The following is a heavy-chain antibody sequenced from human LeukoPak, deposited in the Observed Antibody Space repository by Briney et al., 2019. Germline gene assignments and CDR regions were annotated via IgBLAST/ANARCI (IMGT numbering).Heavy chain of an antibody. CDR3: AVGLHSGQFAFDI. CDR2: VYHSWSA. D-gene: IGHD5-24*01. J-gene: IGHJ3*02. CDR1: GYSISRGSY. V-gene: IGHV4-38-2*01. Sequence: SETLSLTCAVSGYSISRGSYWGWIRQPPGKGLEWIGSVYHSWSAYYNPSLKSRVTISVDTSKNQFSLKLTSVTAADTAVYYCAVGLHSGQFAFDIWGQGTMVTVSS.